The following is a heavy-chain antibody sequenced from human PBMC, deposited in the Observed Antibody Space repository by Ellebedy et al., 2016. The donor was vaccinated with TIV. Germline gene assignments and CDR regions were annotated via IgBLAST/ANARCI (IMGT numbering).Heavy chain of an antibody. CDR2: ISGSGGST. CDR3: ARQRGGATKRAFDY. Sequence: GESLKISXVVSGFTFSSYAMSWVRQAPGKGLEWVSAISGSGGSTYYADSVKGRFTISRDNAKNTLYLQMNSLRAEDTAVYYCARQRGGATKRAFDYWGQGTLVTVSS. J-gene: IGHJ4*02. V-gene: IGHV3-23*01. CDR1: GFTFSSYA. D-gene: IGHD1-26*01.